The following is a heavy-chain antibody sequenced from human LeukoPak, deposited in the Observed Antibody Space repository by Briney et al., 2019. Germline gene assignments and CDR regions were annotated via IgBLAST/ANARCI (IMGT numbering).Heavy chain of an antibody. Sequence: GGSLRLSCAASGFTFDDYAMHWVRQAPGKGLEWVSGISWNSGSIMYADSVKGRFTISRDNAKNSLYLQMNSLRAEDMALYYCAKDIYGGNSFAWNFDYWGQGTLVTVSS. CDR1: GFTFDDYA. CDR2: ISWNSGSI. J-gene: IGHJ4*02. CDR3: AKDIYGGNSFAWNFDY. D-gene: IGHD4-23*01. V-gene: IGHV3-9*03.